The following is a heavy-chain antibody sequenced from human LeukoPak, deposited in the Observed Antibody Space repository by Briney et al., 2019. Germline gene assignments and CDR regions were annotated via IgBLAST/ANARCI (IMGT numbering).Heavy chain of an antibody. V-gene: IGHV3-48*01. D-gene: IGHD3-3*01. CDR3: ARDQADFWSGYYTGFDY. Sequence: GSLRLSCAASGFTFSSYSMNWVRQAPGKGLEWVSYISSSSSTIYYADSVKGRFTISRDNAKNSLYLQMNSLRAEDTALYYCARDQADFWSGYYTGFDYWGQGTLVTVSS. J-gene: IGHJ4*02. CDR1: GFTFSSYS. CDR2: ISSSSSTI.